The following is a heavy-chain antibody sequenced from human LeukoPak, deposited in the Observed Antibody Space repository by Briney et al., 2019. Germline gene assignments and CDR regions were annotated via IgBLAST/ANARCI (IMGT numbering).Heavy chain of an antibody. CDR3: AKGPTDYGDYGHY. V-gene: IGHV3-30*18. J-gene: IGHJ4*02. CDR2: MTYDGSNK. Sequence: GGSLRLSCAASGFTFSSYGMHWVRPAPGKGLEWVAVMTYDGSNKYYADSVRGRFTISRDNSKNTLYLQMNSLRAEDTAVYYCAKGPTDYGDYGHYWGQGTLVTVSS. D-gene: IGHD4-17*01. CDR1: GFTFSSYG.